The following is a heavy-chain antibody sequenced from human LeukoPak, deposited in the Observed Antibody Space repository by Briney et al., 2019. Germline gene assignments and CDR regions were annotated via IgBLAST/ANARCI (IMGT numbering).Heavy chain of an antibody. V-gene: IGHV3-9*01. D-gene: IGHD2-15*01. CDR2: ISWNSGSI. J-gene: IGHJ3*02. Sequence: GGSLRLSCAASGFTFDDYAMHWVRQAPGKGLEWVSGISWNSGSIGYADSVKGRFTISRDNAKNSLYLQMNSLRAKDTALYYCAKDTASYCSGGSCYSNHDAFDIWGQGTMVTVSS. CDR1: GFTFDDYA. CDR3: AKDTASYCSGGSCYSNHDAFDI.